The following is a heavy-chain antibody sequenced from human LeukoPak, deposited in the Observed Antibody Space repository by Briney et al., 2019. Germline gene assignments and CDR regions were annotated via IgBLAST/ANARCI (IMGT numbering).Heavy chain of an antibody. CDR2: IYYSGST. CDR1: GGSISSYY. J-gene: IGHJ1*01. V-gene: IGHV4-59*01. Sequence: SETLSLTCTVSGGSISSYYWSWIRQPPGKGLEWIGYIYYSGSTNYNPSLKSRVTISVDTSKNQFSLKLSSVTAADTAVYYCARGVVVAAYEYFQHWGQGTLVTVSS. CDR3: ARGVVVAAYEYFQH. D-gene: IGHD2-15*01.